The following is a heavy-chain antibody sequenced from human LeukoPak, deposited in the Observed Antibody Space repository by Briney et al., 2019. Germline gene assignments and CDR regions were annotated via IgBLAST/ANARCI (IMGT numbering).Heavy chain of an antibody. D-gene: IGHD3-10*01. CDR2: IKQDGSEK. CDR3: AREKHYYGSVVDY. Sequence: HPGGSLRLSCAASGFTFSTQWMSWVRQAPGKGLEWVANIKQDGSEKYYVDSVKGRFTISRDNAKNSLYLQMNSLRVEDTAVYYCAREKHYYGSVVDYWGQGTLVTVSS. V-gene: IGHV3-7*01. CDR1: GFTFSTQW. J-gene: IGHJ4*02.